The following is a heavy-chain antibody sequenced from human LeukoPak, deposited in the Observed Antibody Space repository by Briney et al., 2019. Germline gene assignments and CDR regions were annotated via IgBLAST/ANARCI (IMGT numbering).Heavy chain of an antibody. V-gene: IGHV3-23*01. CDR2: VSSSGDRT. D-gene: IGHD4-17*01. Sequence: GASLRLSCAASGFTFTSYAMNWVRQVPGKGLEWVSSVSSSGDRTFYADSVKGRFTISRDNSKDTLFLQMNSLGVQDTAIYYCTKCDYGDYYYYGLDVWGQGTTVTVSS. J-gene: IGHJ6*02. CDR3: TKCDYGDYYYYGLDV. CDR1: GFTFTSYA.